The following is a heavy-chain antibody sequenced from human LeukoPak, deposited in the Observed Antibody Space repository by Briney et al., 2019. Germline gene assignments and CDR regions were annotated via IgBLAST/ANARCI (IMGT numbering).Heavy chain of an antibody. J-gene: IGHJ4*02. Sequence: KPSETLSLTCTVSGGSISSSSYCWGWLRQPPGKGLEWIGSIYYSGSTYYNPSLKSRVTISVDTSKNQFSLKLSSVTAADTAVYYCARDAWGSSSGLDYWGQGTLVTVSS. CDR1: GGSISSSSYC. V-gene: IGHV4-39*07. D-gene: IGHD3-22*01. CDR3: ARDAWGSSSGLDY. CDR2: IYYSGST.